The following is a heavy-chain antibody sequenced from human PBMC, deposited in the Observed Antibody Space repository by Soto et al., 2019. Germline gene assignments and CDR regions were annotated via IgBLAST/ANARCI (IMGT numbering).Heavy chain of an antibody. CDR3: ARDNDRLQLGGNYYYMLDV. J-gene: IGHJ6*02. CDR1: VGTFSSSA. D-gene: IGHD4-4*01. Sequence: QVQLVQSGAEMKEPGSSVKVSCKTSVGTFSSSAISWLRQAPGQGLEWMGGIIPLFRTPDYAQKFQGRVTIAADESTSTAYMELSSLRSEDTAVYYCARDNDRLQLGGNYYYMLDVWGQGTTITVSS. CDR2: IIPLFRTP. V-gene: IGHV1-69*12.